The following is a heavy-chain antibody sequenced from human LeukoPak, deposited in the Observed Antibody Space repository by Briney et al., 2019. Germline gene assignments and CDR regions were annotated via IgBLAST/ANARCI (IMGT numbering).Heavy chain of an antibody. V-gene: IGHV4-34*01. Sequence: SETLSLTCAVYGGSFSGYYWSWIRQPPGKGLEWIGEINHSGSTNYNPSLKSRVTISVDTSKNRFSLKLSSVTAADTAVYYCARGQRSSGWYGYYYYGMDVWGKGTTVTVSS. CDR1: GGSFSGYY. J-gene: IGHJ6*04. D-gene: IGHD6-19*01. CDR2: INHSGST. CDR3: ARGQRSSGWYGYYYYGMDV.